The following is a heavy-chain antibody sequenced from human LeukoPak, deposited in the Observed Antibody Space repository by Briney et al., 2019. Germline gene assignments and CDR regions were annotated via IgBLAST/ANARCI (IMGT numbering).Heavy chain of an antibody. CDR2: ISYDGTNK. Sequence: GGSLTLSCAASGFTFSSYSMNWVRQAPGKGLEWVAVISYDGTNKYSADSVKGRFTISRDNSKNTLYLQMNSLRAEDTAVYYCARDNSVRDEAWWFNPWGQGTLVTVSS. D-gene: IGHD5-24*01. CDR3: ARDNSVRDEAWWFNP. J-gene: IGHJ5*02. V-gene: IGHV3-30*03. CDR1: GFTFSSYS.